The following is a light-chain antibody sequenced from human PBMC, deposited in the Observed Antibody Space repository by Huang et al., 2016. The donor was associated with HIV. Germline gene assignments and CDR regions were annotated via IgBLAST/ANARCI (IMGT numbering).Light chain of an antibody. CDR3: QQSYSTPVT. CDR1: QSVSTF. J-gene: IGKJ3*01. V-gene: IGKV1-39*01. Sequence: DIQMTQSPSSLSASIGDRVTIACRASQSVSTFLNWYQQKPGKAPKLLIYAASSLHVGGQSRFSGSGSGTDFTLTISNLQREDFATYYCQQSYSTPVTFGPGTKVDIK. CDR2: AAS.